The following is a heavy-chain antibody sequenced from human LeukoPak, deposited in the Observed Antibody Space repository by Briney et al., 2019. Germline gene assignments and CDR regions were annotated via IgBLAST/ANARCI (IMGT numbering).Heavy chain of an antibody. D-gene: IGHD3-10*01. CDR3: ARDLITLVRGVGYYGMDV. Sequence: GGSLRLSCAASRFDFTTYVMNWVRQAPGKGLEWVSSISSSGGYIYYADSVKGRFTISRDNAKNSLYLQMNSLRAEDTAVYYCARDLITLVRGVGYYGMDVWGQGTTVTVSS. CDR2: ISSSGGYI. J-gene: IGHJ6*02. V-gene: IGHV3-21*01. CDR1: RFDFTTYV.